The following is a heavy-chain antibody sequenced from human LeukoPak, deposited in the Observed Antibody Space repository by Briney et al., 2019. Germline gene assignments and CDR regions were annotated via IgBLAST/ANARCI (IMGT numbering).Heavy chain of an antibody. J-gene: IGHJ3*02. D-gene: IGHD5-12*01. Sequence: KPGGSLRLSCAASGFTFSSYSMNWVRQAPGKGLEWVSSISSSSSYIYYADSVKGRFTISRDNAKNSLYLQMNSLRAEDTALYYCAKDITPGGYDYAFDIWGQGTMVTVSS. CDR1: GFTFSSYS. CDR3: AKDITPGGYDYAFDI. CDR2: ISSSSSYI. V-gene: IGHV3-21*04.